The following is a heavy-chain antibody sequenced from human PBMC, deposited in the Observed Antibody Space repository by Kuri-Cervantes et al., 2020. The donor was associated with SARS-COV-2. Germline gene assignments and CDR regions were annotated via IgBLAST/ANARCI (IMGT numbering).Heavy chain of an antibody. V-gene: IGHV4-34*01. CDR2: INYSGTT. CDR1: GASFGNFH. D-gene: IGHD3-10*02. CDR3: ARLRRHNNLLFATGYYMDV. Sequence: SQTLSLTCGVSGASFGNFHWNWVRQPPGKGLEWIGEINYSGTTNYNPSLKSRVTISVDTSKNQFSLNLTSVTAADTAVYYCARLRRHNNLLFATGYYMDVWGKGTTVTVSS. J-gene: IGHJ6*03.